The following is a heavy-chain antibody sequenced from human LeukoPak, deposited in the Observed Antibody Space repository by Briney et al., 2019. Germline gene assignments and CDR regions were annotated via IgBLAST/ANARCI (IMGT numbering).Heavy chain of an antibody. D-gene: IGHD5-12*01. V-gene: IGHV3-23*03. J-gene: IGHJ4*02. CDR1: GFTFSGYG. CDR3: AKDRVPDSGYDIDY. CDR2: IYGGGGVI. Sequence: QPGGSLRLSCAASGFTFSGYGMYWVRQAPRKGLEWVAGIYGGGGVIKYADSVKGRFTISRDNSENILYLQMDSLRVEDTAIYYYAKDRVPDSGYDIDYWGQGTLVTVSS.